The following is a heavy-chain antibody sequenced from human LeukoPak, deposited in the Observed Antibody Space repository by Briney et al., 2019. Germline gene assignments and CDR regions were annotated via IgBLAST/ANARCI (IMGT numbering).Heavy chain of an antibody. CDR3: ARGPRLRIFGVVIGFDY. Sequence: PSETLSLTCAVYGGSFSGYYWSWIRQPPGKGLEWIGEINHSGSTNYNPSLKSRVTISVDTSKNQFSLKLSSVTAADTAVYYCARGPRLRIFGVVIGFDYWGQGTLVTVSS. J-gene: IGHJ4*02. D-gene: IGHD3-3*01. CDR1: GGSFSGYY. V-gene: IGHV4-34*01. CDR2: INHSGST.